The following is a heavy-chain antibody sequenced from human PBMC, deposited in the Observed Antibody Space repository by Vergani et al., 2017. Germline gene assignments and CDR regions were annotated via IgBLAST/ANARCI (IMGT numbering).Heavy chain of an antibody. CDR3: ARQTSIVVEPGTYYFTN. Sequence: QVQLQESGPGLVKPSETLSLTCSVSGYVITSGFYWGWIRQPPNKGLEFLGSVFHSGNTFDNPSLKSRVTISVDTSKNQISLKLRSVTAADTAVYYCARQTSIVVEPGTYYFTNWGQGTLVTVSS. CDR2: VFHSGNT. J-gene: IGHJ4*02. V-gene: IGHV4-38-2*02. D-gene: IGHD2-15*01. CDR1: GYVITSGFY.